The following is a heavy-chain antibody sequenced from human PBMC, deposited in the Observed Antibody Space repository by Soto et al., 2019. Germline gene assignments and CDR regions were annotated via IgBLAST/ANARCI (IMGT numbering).Heavy chain of an antibody. CDR2: IYHNGST. J-gene: IGHJ5*02. Sequence: SETLSLTCAVSSGSISSSNWWSWVRQPPGKGLEWIGEIYHNGSTNYNPSLKSRVTISVDKSENQFSLKLSSVTAADTAVYYCARTYYYGSGSYSYNWFDPWGQGTLVTVSS. CDR3: ARTYYYGSGSYSYNWFDP. CDR1: SGSISSSNW. V-gene: IGHV4-4*02. D-gene: IGHD3-10*01.